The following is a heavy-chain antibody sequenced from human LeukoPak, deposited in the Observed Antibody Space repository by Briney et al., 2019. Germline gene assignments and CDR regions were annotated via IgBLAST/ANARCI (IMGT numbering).Heavy chain of an antibody. CDR3: AKGQYYYDSSACRKGGGPYYFDY. CDR2: ITGGADTT. CDR1: GFTFSTYA. Sequence: AGGSLRLSCAASGFTFSTYAMSWVRQAPGKGLEWVSVITGGADTTSYADSVKGRFPISRDNAKNTLYLQMNSLRAEDTAVYYCAKGQYYYDSSACRKGGGPYYFDYWGQGTLVTVS. J-gene: IGHJ4*02. V-gene: IGHV3-23*01. D-gene: IGHD3-22*01.